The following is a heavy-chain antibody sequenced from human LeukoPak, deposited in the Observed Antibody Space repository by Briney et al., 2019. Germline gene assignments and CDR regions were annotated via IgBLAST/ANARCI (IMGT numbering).Heavy chain of an antibody. Sequence: SVKVSCKASGGVFNSYAISWVRQAPGQGLEWMGGIIPIFGTANYAQKFQGRVTITADKSTSTAYMELSSLRSEDTAVYYCARGGLAGIAGALDYGGQETLVTVSS. V-gene: IGHV1-69*06. CDR2: IIPIFGTA. CDR1: GGVFNSYA. CDR3: ARGGLAGIAGALDY. D-gene: IGHD6-19*01. J-gene: IGHJ4*02.